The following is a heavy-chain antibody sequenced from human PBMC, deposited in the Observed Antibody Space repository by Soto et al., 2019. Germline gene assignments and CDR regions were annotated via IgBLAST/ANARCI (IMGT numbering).Heavy chain of an antibody. J-gene: IGHJ4*02. V-gene: IGHV3-7*01. CDR1: GFSFNNYW. Sequence: LQLVESGGGLVQPGGSLRLSCAASGFSFNNYWMSWARQAPGKGLEWVANIKQDESEKYYVDSVKGRFTISRDNAKNSLYLQMNSLRAEDTAVYYCARSNWRSRPLDYWGQGTLVTVSS. CDR3: ARSNWRSRPLDY. CDR2: IKQDESEK.